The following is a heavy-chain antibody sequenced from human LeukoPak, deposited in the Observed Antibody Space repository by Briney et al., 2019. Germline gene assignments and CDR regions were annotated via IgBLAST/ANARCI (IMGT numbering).Heavy chain of an antibody. J-gene: IGHJ3*02. D-gene: IGHD3-22*01. CDR2: IIPIFGTA. CDR3: ARDYDSSGYHSFDI. CDR1: GGTFSSYS. V-gene: IGHV1-69*05. Sequence: ASVKVSCKASGGTFSSYSISWVRQAPGQGLEWMGGIIPIFGTANYAQKFQGRVTITTDESTSTAYMELSSLRSEDTAVYYCARDYDSSGYHSFDIWRQGTMVTVSS.